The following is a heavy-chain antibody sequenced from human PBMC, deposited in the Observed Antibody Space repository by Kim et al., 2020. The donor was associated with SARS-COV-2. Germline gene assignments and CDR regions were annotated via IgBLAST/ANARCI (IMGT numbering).Heavy chain of an antibody. Sequence: GSLRLSCVGSGFSFSGYSMNWVRQAPGKGLEWLSYIYTSGSAMNYVDSVKGRFTVSRDNAKNSVYLQMNTLRDEDTAVYYCARVLHYSMDVWGQGTTVTVSS. D-gene: IGHD3-16*01. CDR1: GFSFSGYS. CDR2: IYTSGSAM. J-gene: IGHJ6*02. V-gene: IGHV3-48*02. CDR3: ARVLHYSMDV.